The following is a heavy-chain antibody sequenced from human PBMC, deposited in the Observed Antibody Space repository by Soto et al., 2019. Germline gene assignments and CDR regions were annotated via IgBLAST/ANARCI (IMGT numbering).Heavy chain of an antibody. CDR3: VHSPNVAVDH. Sequence: RSLACFVYGECFRGFYWSWVRQSPGKGLEWIGEISQTETTAYSPSLKGRVSISADTSKKQFYLTLTSVTAADTAVYYCVHSPNVAVDHWGHGTLVTVYS. D-gene: IGHD2-15*01. CDR1: GECFRGFY. V-gene: IGHV4-34*01. J-gene: IGHJ4*01. CDR2: ISQTETT.